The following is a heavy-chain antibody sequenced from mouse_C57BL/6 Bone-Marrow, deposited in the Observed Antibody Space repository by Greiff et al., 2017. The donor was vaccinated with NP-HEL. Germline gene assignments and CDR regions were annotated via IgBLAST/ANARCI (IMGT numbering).Heavy chain of an antibody. Sequence: QVQLQQSGAELVKPGASVNMSCKASGYTFTTYPIKWMKQSHGKCLEWIGNFHPYNDDPKYNEKFKGKATLTVEKSSSTGYLDRSRITADDSAVYDCERRSNVGYAMDYWGQGTSVTVSS. CDR1: GYTFTTYP. V-gene: IGHV1-47*01. CDR3: ERRSNVGYAMDY. CDR2: FHPYNDDP. J-gene: IGHJ4*01. D-gene: IGHD1-1*01.